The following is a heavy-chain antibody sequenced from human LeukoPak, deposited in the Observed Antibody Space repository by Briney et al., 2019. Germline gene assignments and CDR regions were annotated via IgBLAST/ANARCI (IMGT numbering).Heavy chain of an antibody. CDR3: ATALRYFDWLPNEMGGYMDV. J-gene: IGHJ6*03. CDR1: GYTFAIYR. V-gene: IGHV1-18*01. Sequence: GASVQGTCKACGYTFAIYRINWVRQARGQGLAWMGWITSYNGNTHYAQSLQGRATVTPQTSTRTPSLDLSGLRSEHTPAYYCATALRYFDWLPNEMGGYMDVWGQGTTVTVSS. D-gene: IGHD3-9*01. CDR2: ITSYNGNT.